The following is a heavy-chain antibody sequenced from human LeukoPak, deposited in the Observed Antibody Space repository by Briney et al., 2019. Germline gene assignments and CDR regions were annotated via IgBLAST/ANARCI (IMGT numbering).Heavy chain of an antibody. D-gene: IGHD1-26*01. Sequence: ASVKVSCKASGYTFTSYGISWVRQAPGQGLECMGWIITYNGNTNYAQKLQGRVTMTTDTSTSTAYLELRSLRSDDTAVYYCARDMKRSRARWENLGFDPWGQGTLVTVSS. CDR1: GYTFTSYG. CDR2: IITYNGNT. CDR3: ARDMKRSRARWENLGFDP. V-gene: IGHV1-18*01. J-gene: IGHJ5*02.